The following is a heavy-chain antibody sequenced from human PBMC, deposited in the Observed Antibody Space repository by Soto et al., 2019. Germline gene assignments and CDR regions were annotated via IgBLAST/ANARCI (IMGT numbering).Heavy chain of an antibody. V-gene: IGHV5-51*01. Sequence: GESLKISCKGCGYSFTSYWIGWVRQMPGKGLEWMGIIYPGDSDTRYSPSFQGQVTISADKSISTAYLQWSSLKASDTAMYYCARRGAVAGDYYYGMDVWGQGTTVTVSS. CDR1: GYSFTSYW. CDR3: ARRGAVAGDYYYGMDV. CDR2: IYPGDSDT. J-gene: IGHJ6*02. D-gene: IGHD6-19*01.